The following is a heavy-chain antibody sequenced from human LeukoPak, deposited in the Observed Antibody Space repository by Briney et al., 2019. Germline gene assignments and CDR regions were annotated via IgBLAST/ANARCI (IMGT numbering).Heavy chain of an antibody. J-gene: IGHJ5*02. CDR2: IYYSGST. Sequence: SETLSLTCTVSGFSISSGDYYWGWIRQPPGKGLEWIGYIYYSGSTYYNPSLKSRVTISVDTSKNQFSLKLSSVTAADTAVYYCARFGFGELFSGNWFDPWGQGTLVTVSS. CDR1: GFSISSGDYY. CDR3: ARFGFGELFSGNWFDP. D-gene: IGHD3-10*01. V-gene: IGHV4-30-4*01.